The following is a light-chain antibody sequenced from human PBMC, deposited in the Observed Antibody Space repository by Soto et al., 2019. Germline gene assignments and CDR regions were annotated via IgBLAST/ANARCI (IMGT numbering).Light chain of an antibody. CDR1: QDITNY. CDR2: AAS. J-gene: IGKJ2*01. V-gene: IGKV1-9*01. Sequence: QLTQSPPSLSASVGDRVTITCRASQDITNYLGWYQQRSGKAPRLLIYAASTLQRGVPSRFSGSGSGTDFTLTISSLQPEDFATYYCQHLTGTFGQGTTLEIK. CDR3: QHLTGT.